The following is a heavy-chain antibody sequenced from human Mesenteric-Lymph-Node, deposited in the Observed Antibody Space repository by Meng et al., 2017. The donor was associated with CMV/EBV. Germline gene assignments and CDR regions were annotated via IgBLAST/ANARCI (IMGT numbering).Heavy chain of an antibody. CDR2: IYHTGTT. J-gene: IGHJ4*02. CDR1: ISSTKW. CDR3: ARATVISCSGDNCYSGFLNY. D-gene: IGHD2-15*01. V-gene: IGHV4-4*02. Sequence: ISSTKWWKWVRQPPGKGLEWIGEIYHTGTTNYNPSLESRVTMSVDKSKNHFSLKLTSVTAADTAVYYCARATVISCSGDNCYSGFLNYWGQGTLVTVSS.